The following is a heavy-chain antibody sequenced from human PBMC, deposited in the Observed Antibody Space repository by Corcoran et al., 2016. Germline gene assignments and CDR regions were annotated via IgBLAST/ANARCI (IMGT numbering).Heavy chain of an antibody. CDR3: AREPTQVRYTSSWPTPQYYFDY. CDR1: GGSFSDYY. Sequence: QVQLQQWGAGLLKPSETLSLTCAVYGGSFSDYYWNWIHQPPGKGLEWIAEINHSGSTNYNPSLKSRVTISVDTSKNQFSLRLNSVTAADTAVYFWAREPTQVRYTSSWPTPQYYFDYWGQGTLVTVSS. CDR2: INHSGST. V-gene: IGHV4-34*01. J-gene: IGHJ4*02. D-gene: IGHD6-13*01.